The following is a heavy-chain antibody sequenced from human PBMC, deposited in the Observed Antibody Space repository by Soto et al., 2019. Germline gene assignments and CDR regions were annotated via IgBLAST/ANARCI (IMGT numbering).Heavy chain of an antibody. D-gene: IGHD2-15*01. J-gene: IGHJ4*02. V-gene: IGHV5-51*01. CDR2: IYPGDSDT. Sequence: EALVVSRNGSGDMFPSYWIVWVREVPGDGLEWMGIIYPGDSDTRYSRSFQGHVTISADKSISSADLQWSSLKQSDAAMCYCARGYWSGGSCYSSGPFDYWGQGTLVTVSS. CDR3: ARGYWSGGSCYSSGPFDY. CDR1: GDMFPSYW.